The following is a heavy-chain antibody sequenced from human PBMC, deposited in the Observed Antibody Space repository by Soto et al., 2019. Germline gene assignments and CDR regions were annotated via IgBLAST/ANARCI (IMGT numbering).Heavy chain of an antibody. CDR1: GFTLTTYG. CDR2: MSYDGTKE. V-gene: IGHV3-30*18. J-gene: IGHJ4*02. D-gene: IGHD1-1*01. Sequence: GGSLRLSCAASGFTLTTYGMHWVRQAPGKGLEWVAAMSYDGTKEYYADSVKGRFTISRDSSRNTLFLQLNSLRAEDTAVYYCAKEFGGTWIGHWGEGTLVTVS. CDR3: AKEFGGTWIGH.